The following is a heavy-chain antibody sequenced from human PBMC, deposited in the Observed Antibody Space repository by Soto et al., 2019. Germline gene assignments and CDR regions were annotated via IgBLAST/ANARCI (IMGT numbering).Heavy chain of an antibody. CDR3: AKDVIAARGYYLDY. Sequence: DVQLVESGGGLVQPGRSLRLSCAASGFTFDDYAMHWVRQAPGKGLEGVSGISWNSGSIGYADSGKGRFTISRDNGKNALYRQMNRLSAEDTALYYCAKDVIAARGYYLDYWGQGTLVTVSS. CDR1: GFTFDDYA. D-gene: IGHD6-6*01. V-gene: IGHV3-9*01. CDR2: ISWNSGSI. J-gene: IGHJ4*02.